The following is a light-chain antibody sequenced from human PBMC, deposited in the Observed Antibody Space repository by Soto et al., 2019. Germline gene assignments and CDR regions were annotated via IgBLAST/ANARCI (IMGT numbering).Light chain of an antibody. CDR3: QQYGSSPPFT. CDR1: QSVSSSY. J-gene: IGKJ3*01. CDR2: GAS. Sequence: EIVLTQSPGTLSLSPGERATLSCRASQSVSSSYLAWYQQKPGQAPRLLIDGASRRAPGIPDRFSGSGSGTDFTLTISRLEPEDFAVYYCQQYGSSPPFTFGHGTKVDIK. V-gene: IGKV3-20*01.